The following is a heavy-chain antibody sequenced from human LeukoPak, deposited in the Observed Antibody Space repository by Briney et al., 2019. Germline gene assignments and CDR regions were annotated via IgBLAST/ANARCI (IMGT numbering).Heavy chain of an antibody. CDR2: IDGSGDTI. V-gene: IGHV3-48*02. CDR1: GFTFSSYA. Sequence: PGRSLRLSCAASGFTFSSYAMHWVRQAPGKGLEWVSYIDGSGDTIYYADPVKGRFTISRDNAKNSLDLQMNSLRDEDTAVYYCSRRFDCWGQGTLVTVSS. CDR3: SRRFDC. J-gene: IGHJ4*02.